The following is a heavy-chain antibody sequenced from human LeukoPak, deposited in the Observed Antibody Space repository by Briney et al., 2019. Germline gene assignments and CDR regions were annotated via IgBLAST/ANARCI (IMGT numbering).Heavy chain of an antibody. V-gene: IGHV4-39*02. CDR1: GDSLYY. CDR2: VYSTGHT. CDR3: VRDRELAY. D-gene: IGHD1-1*01. Sequence: SETLSLTCTVSGDSLYYWGWIRQPPGKGLEWIGSVYSTGHTNYNLSLKSRVTMSIDTSKNQLSLKLTSVTAADTAMYYCVRDRELAYWGQGILVTVSS. J-gene: IGHJ4*02.